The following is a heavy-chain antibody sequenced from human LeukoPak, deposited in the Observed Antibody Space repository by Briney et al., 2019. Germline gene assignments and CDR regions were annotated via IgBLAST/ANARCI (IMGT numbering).Heavy chain of an antibody. CDR1: GFTFSSYA. CDR3: ARGHYYYYYYYMDV. Sequence: PGGSLRLSCAASGFTFSSYAMSWVRQAPGKGLEWVSYISSSGSTIYYADSVKGRFTISRDNAKNSLYLQMNSLRAEDTAVYYCARGHYYYYYYYMDVWGKGTTVTVSS. V-gene: IGHV3-48*04. CDR2: ISSSGSTI. J-gene: IGHJ6*03.